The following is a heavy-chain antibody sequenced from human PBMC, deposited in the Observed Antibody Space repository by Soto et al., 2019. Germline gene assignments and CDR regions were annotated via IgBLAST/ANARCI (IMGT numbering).Heavy chain of an antibody. Sequence: GGSLRLSCSASGFTFSSYAMQWVRQAPGKGLEYVSAVTYKGDSTFYADSVKGRFTISRDNSKNTLYLQMSSLRAQDTAVYYCVKAATGSGSYFWTFLDFWGQGTLVTVSS. CDR3: VKAATGSGSYFWTFLDF. J-gene: IGHJ4*02. CDR2: VTYKGDST. CDR1: GFTFSSYA. V-gene: IGHV3-64D*08. D-gene: IGHD3-10*01.